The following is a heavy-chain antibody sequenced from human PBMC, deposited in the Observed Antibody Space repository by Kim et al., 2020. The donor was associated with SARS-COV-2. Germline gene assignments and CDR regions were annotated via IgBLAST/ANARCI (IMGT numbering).Heavy chain of an antibody. Sequence: GSLRLSCAASGFTFSSYGMHWVRQAPGKGLEWVAVISYDGSNKYYADSVKGRFTISRDNSKNTLYLQMNSLRAEDTAVYYCAKSSSSRNYYGMDVWGQG. CDR2: ISYDGSNK. CDR3: AKSSSSRNYYGMDV. CDR1: GFTFSSYG. D-gene: IGHD6-13*01. J-gene: IGHJ6*02. V-gene: IGHV3-30*18.